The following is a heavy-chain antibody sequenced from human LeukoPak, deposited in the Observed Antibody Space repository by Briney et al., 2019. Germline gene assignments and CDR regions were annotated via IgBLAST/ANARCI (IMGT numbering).Heavy chain of an antibody. CDR2: IYYSSSTK. CDR1: GFTFSSYS. V-gene: IGHV3-48*04. CDR3: ARDFVAAHG. D-gene: IGHD2-15*01. Sequence: PGGSLRLSCAASGFTFSSYSMNWVRQAPGKGLEWVSYIYYSSSTKYYADSVKGRFTISRDTTKNSLYMQISTLRAETTALYYCARDFVAAHGWGQGTMVTVSS. J-gene: IGHJ3*01.